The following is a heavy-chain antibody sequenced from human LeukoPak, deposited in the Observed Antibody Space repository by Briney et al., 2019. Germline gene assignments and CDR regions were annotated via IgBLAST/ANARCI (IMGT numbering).Heavy chain of an antibody. V-gene: IGHV4-34*01. Sequence: PSETLSLTCAVYGGSFSGYYWSWIRQPPGKGLEWIGEINHSGSTNYNPSLKSRVTISVDTSKNQFSLKLSSVTAADTAVYYCARGLWCREVRGGSCYYPYIQLWYGVYFDYWGQGTLVTVSS. D-gene: IGHD2-15*01. CDR3: ARGLWCREVRGGSCYYPYIQLWYGVYFDY. CDR2: INHSGST. CDR1: GGSFSGYY. J-gene: IGHJ4*02.